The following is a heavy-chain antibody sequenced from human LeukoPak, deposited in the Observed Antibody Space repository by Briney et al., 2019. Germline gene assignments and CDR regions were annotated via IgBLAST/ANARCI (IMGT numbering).Heavy chain of an antibody. V-gene: IGHV3-74*01. CDR3: ARDFHYYDTSGYRY. Sequence: GGSLRLSCAASGFTFSSYWMHWVGQAPGKGLVWVSRINTDGSSTSYADSVKGRFTISRDNAKNTLYLQMNSLRAEDTAVYYCARDFHYYDTSGYRYWGQGTLVTVSS. J-gene: IGHJ4*02. D-gene: IGHD3-22*01. CDR1: GFTFSSYW. CDR2: INTDGSST.